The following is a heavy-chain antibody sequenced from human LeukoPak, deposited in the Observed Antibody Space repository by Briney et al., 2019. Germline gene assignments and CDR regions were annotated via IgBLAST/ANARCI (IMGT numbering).Heavy chain of an antibody. CDR2: VSSDGGSP. J-gene: IGHJ4*02. D-gene: IGHD2-15*01. V-gene: IGHV3-64*01. CDR3: AREYCSGGRYQYYFDY. CDR1: RFTFSSYA. Sequence: GGSLRLSCAASRFTFSSYAMHWVRQTPGKGLEYVSGVSSDGGSPYHVNSVKGRFTISRDNSKDTLYLQMGSLRAEDMAVYNCAREYCSGGRYQYYFDYWGQGSLVTVSS.